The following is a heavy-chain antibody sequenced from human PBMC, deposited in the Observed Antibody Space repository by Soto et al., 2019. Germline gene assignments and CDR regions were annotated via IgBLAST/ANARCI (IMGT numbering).Heavy chain of an antibody. CDR3: ARGDRGGSGSPASYYYSGLDV. CDR1: GFTFSSYA. Sequence: DVQLLESGGHLVQPGGSLRLSCAASGFTFSSYAMSWVRQAPGKGLEWVSSVSAGGDMTYYSDSVKGRCTISRDNSNNALFLPMISLRIEDTALYYCARGDRGGSGSPASYYYSGLDVWGQGATVTVS. V-gene: IGHV3-23*01. J-gene: IGHJ6*02. D-gene: IGHD3-10*01. CDR2: VSAGGDMT.